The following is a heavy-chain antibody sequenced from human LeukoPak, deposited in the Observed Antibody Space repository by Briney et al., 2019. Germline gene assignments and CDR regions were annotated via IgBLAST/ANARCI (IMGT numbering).Heavy chain of an antibody. CDR2: IYYSGST. CDR1: GGSISSYY. D-gene: IGHD4-17*01. J-gene: IGHJ3*02. V-gene: IGHV4-59*08. CDR3: ARHFTRDNDYGDEDAFDI. Sequence: SETLSLTCTVSGGSISSYYWSWIRQPPGQGLEWIGYIYYSGSTNYNPSLKSRVTISVDTSKNQFSLKLSSVTAADTAVYYCARHFTRDNDYGDEDAFDIWGQGTMVTVSS.